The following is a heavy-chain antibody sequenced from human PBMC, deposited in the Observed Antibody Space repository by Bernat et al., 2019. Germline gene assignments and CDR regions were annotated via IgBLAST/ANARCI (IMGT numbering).Heavy chain of an antibody. CDR3: AKPSSSWGNYYYYGMDV. CDR2: IWYDGSNK. V-gene: IGHV3-33*06. D-gene: IGHD6-13*01. CDR1: GFTFSSYG. Sequence: QVQLVESGGGVVQPGRSLRLSCAASGFTFSSYGMHWVRQAPGKGLEWVAVIWYDGSNKYYADSVKGRFTISRDNSKNTLYLQMNSLRAEDTAVYYCAKPSSSWGNYYYYGMDVWGQGTTVTVSS. J-gene: IGHJ6*02.